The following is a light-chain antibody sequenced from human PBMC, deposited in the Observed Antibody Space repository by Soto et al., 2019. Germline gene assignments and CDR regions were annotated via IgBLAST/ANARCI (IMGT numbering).Light chain of an antibody. CDR2: NTS. CDR3: QQYGHPLHT. J-gene: IGKJ2*01. V-gene: IGKV3-20*01. Sequence: EIVLTQSPGTLSLSPGDRATLSCRASQSVNIYFAWYQQKPGQAPRLLIFNTSRRATGIPDRFSGGGSGTDFTLIISTLEPEDFAMYYCQQYGHPLHTFGQGTKLYIK. CDR1: QSVNIY.